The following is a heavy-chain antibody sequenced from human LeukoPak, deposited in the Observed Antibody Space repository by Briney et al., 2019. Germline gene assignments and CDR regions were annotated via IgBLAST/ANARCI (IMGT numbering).Heavy chain of an antibody. V-gene: IGHV1-69*13. CDR3: ARDLYCSSTSCSWGNWFDS. J-gene: IGHJ5*01. Sequence: GASVKVSCKASGGTFSSYAISWVRQAPGQGLEWMGGIIPIFGTANYAQKFQGRVTITADESTSTAYMELSSLRSEDTAVYYCARDLYCSSTSCSWGNWFDSWGQGTLVTVSS. D-gene: IGHD2-2*01. CDR2: IIPIFGTA. CDR1: GGTFSSYA.